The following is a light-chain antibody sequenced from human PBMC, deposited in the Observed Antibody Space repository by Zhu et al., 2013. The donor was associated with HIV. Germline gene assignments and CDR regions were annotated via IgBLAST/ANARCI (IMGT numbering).Light chain of an antibody. V-gene: IGKV3-11*01. Sequence: EVVLTQSPVTLSLSPGERLTLSCRASQTIGNSLVWYQQKPGQAPRLLIYDAFKRATGIPARFSGSGSGTDFTLTISSLEPEDFAVYFCQQYGSSPLTFGGGTTVEIK. CDR2: DAF. J-gene: IGKJ4*01. CDR3: QQYGSSPLT. CDR1: QTIGNS.